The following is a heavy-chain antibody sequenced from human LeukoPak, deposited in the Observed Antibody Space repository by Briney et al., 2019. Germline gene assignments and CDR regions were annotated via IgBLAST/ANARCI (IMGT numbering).Heavy chain of an antibody. Sequence: GGSLRLSCAASGFGFSYHAMHWVRQTPGKGLEWVSGITGGGVSTHYADSVKGRFTISRDNSKNTLFLQMNSLRAGDTAIYYCVKDIHTWIQLWLDSWGQGTLVAVSS. J-gene: IGHJ4*02. CDR1: GFGFSYHA. D-gene: IGHD5-18*01. CDR3: VKDIHTWIQLWLDS. CDR2: ITGGGVST. V-gene: IGHV3-23*01.